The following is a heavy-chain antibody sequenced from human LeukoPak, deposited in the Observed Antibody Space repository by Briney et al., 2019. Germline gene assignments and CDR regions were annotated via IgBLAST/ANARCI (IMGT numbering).Heavy chain of an antibody. CDR3: ARGWRKHFDY. Sequence: SETLSLTCAVYGGSFSGYYWSWIRQPPGKGLEWIGEINHSGSTNYNPSLKSRVTISVDTSKNQFSLKLSSVTAADTAVYYCARGWRKHFDYWGQGTLVTVSS. V-gene: IGHV4-34*01. J-gene: IGHJ4*02. CDR1: GGSFSGYY. CDR2: INHSGST.